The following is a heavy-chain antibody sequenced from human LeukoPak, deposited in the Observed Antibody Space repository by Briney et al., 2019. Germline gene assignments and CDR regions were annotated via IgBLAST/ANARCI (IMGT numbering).Heavy chain of an antibody. CDR1: GFTFSSHG. Sequence: GGSLRLSCAASGFTFSSHGMSWVRQAPGKGLEWVSAISGSGGSTYYADSVKGRFTISRDNSKNTLYLQMNSLRAEDTAVYYCAKDDNYIRFLSWGQGTLVTVSS. D-gene: IGHD3-16*01. CDR3: AKDDNYIRFLS. CDR2: ISGSGGST. V-gene: IGHV3-23*01. J-gene: IGHJ5*02.